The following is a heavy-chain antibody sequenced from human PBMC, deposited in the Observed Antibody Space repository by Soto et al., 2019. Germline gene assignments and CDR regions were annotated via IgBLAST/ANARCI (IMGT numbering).Heavy chain of an antibody. J-gene: IGHJ4*01. Sequence: GGSLRLSFTTSGFTFSSYTMHWLSQDPGKGLEWVALIWYDGSHQEYVESVKGRFTISRDNSKRTLYLQMNSLRAEDTALYYCARGGDIVTTTRYFDYWGQGTLVTVS. CDR2: IWYDGSHQ. V-gene: IGHV3-33*01. CDR3: ARGGDIVTTTRYFDY. CDR1: GFTFSSYT. D-gene: IGHD2-15*01.